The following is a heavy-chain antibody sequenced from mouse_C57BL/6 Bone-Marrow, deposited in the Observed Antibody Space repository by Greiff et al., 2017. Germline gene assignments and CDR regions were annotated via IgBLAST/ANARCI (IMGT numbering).Heavy chain of an antibody. CDR3: ARPYYSNYWYFDV. V-gene: IGHV1-55*01. CDR2: ISPGSGST. CDR1: GYTFTSYW. Sequence: QVQLQQPGAELVKPGASVQMSCKASGYTFTSYWITWVKQRPGQGLEWIGDISPGSGSTNYNEKFKSKATLTVDTSSSTAYMQLSSLTSEDSAVYYCARPYYSNYWYFDVWGTGTTVTVSS. J-gene: IGHJ1*03. D-gene: IGHD2-5*01.